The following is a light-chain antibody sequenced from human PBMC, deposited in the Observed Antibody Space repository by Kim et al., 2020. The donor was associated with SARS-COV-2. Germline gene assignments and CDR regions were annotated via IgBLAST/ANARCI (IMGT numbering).Light chain of an antibody. CDR1: NSGSKS. J-gene: IGLJ1*01. V-gene: IGLV3-21*04. Sequence: SYELTQPPSVSVAPGKTARITCGGNNSGSKSVHWYQQKPGQAPVLVIYYDSDRPSGIPERFSGSNSGNTATLTSSRVEAGDEADYYCQVWDSKGVFGTGTKVTVL. CDR3: QVWDSKGV. CDR2: YDS.